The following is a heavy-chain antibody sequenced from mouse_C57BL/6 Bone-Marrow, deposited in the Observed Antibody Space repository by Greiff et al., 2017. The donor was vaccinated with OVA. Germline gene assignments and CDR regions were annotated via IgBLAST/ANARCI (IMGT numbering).Heavy chain of an antibody. CDR1: GYTFTSYW. J-gene: IGHJ3*01. D-gene: IGHD2-4*01. CDR3: ARRDYGDGLCVY. Sequence: QVQLQQPGAELVKPGASVKLSCKASGYTFTSYWMQWVKQRPGQGLEWIGEIDPSDSYTNYNQKFKGKATLTVDTSSSTAYMQLSSLTSEDSAVYYCARRDYGDGLCVYWGKGTLVTVSA. V-gene: IGHV1-50*01. CDR2: IDPSDSYT.